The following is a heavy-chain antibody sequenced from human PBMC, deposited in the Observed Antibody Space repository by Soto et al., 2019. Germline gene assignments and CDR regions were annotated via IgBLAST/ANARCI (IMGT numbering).Heavy chain of an antibody. J-gene: IGHJ5*02. CDR2: LWYDGSNK. Sequence: PGGSLRLSCAASGFTFSSYGMHWVRQAPGKGLEWVAVLWYDGSNKYYADSVKGRFTISRDNSKITLYLQMISLRAEDTAVYYCAKVTRGTTWCDPWGQGALVTVSS. V-gene: IGHV3-33*06. CDR3: AKVTRGTTWCDP. D-gene: IGHD3-3*01. CDR1: GFTFSSYG.